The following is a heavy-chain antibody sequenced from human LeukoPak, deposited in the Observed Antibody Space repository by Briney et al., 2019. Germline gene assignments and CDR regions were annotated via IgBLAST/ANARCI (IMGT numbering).Heavy chain of an antibody. CDR3: ARDLSPADSGHYLDAFDI. Sequence: GGSLRLSCVGSGFNFGNYWVTWVRQAPGKGLEWVANINRDGSVKNYVDSVKGRFTISRDKAKSSLFLQANSLRAEDTAVYYCARDLSPADSGHYLDAFDIWGQGTMVTVSS. D-gene: IGHD3-22*01. CDR2: INRDGSVK. CDR1: GFNFGNYW. J-gene: IGHJ3*02. V-gene: IGHV3-7*01.